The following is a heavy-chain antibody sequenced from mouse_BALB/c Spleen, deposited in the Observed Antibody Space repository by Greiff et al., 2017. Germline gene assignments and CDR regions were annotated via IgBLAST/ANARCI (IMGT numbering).Heavy chain of an antibody. CDR1: GYTFTSYV. J-gene: IGHJ4*01. CDR2: INPYNDGT. D-gene: IGHD1-1*01. V-gene: IGHV1-14*01. Sequence: EVQLQQSGPELVKPGASVRMSCKASGYTFTSYVMHWVKQKPGQGLEWIGYINPYNDGTKYNEKFKGKATLTSDKSSSTAYMELSSLTSEDSAVYYCARGDYYGSSYVPYYAMDYWGQGTSVTDSS. CDR3: ARGDYYGSSYVPYYAMDY.